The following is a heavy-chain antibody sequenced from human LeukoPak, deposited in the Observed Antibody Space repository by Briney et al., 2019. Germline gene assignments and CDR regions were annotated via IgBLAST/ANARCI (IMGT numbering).Heavy chain of an antibody. CDR3: ARVTDDYVWGSYRPFGY. D-gene: IGHD3-16*02. CDR2: IQSDGSGE. V-gene: IGHV3-30*02. J-gene: IGHJ4*02. CDR1: GFTFNSFA. Sequence: GGSLRLSCAASGFTFNSFAMHWVRQAPGKGLEHLAFIQSDGSGEYYADSVKGRFTISRDNSKNTLYLQMNSLRAEDTAVYYCARVTDDYVWGSYRPFGYWGQGTLVTVSS.